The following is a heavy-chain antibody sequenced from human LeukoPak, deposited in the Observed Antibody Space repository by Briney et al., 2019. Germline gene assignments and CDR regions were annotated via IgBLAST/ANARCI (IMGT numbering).Heavy chain of an antibody. CDR3: ARDDGHRGELLFFDY. V-gene: IGHV1-69*13. CDR2: IIPIFGTA. D-gene: IGHD1-26*01. Sequence: SVKVSCKASGGTFSSYAISWVRQAPGQGLEWMGGIIPIFGTANYAQKFQGRVTITADESTSTAYMELSSLRSEDTAVYYCARDDGHRGELLFFDYWGQGTLVTVSS. CDR1: GGTFSSYA. J-gene: IGHJ4*02.